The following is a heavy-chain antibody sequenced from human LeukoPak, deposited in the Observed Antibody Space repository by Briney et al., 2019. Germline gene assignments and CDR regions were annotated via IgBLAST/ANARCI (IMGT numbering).Heavy chain of an antibody. CDR2: IKSQSDGGTT. CDR1: GFTFSNAW. J-gene: IGHJ4*02. Sequence: GGSLRLSCTASGFTFSNAWMNWVRQAPGKGLEWVGRIKSQSDGGTTDYAAPVKGRFSISRDDSKNTLDLQMNSLKTEDTAVYYCITDPEYSSGDWGQGTLVTVSS. CDR3: ITDPEYSSGD. V-gene: IGHV3-15*07. D-gene: IGHD6-19*01.